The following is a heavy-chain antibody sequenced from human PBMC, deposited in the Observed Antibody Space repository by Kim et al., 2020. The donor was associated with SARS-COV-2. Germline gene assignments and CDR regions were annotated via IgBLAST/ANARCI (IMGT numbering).Heavy chain of an antibody. V-gene: IGHV4-59*01. D-gene: IGHD6-13*01. Sequence: NYTPSLKGRVTISVDTSKNQFSLKLSSVTAADTAVYYCARDLQQLVPRDWGQGTLVTVSS. J-gene: IGHJ4*02. CDR3: ARDLQQLVPRD.